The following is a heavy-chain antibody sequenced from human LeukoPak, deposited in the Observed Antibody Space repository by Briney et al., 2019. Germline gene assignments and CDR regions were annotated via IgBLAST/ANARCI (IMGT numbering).Heavy chain of an antibody. CDR2: ISNSGDDT. V-gene: IGHV3-23*01. D-gene: IGHD3-10*02. Sequence: GGSLRLSCGASGFIFSTYAMSWVRQAPGKGLEWVAGISNSGDDTYYADSVKGRFSISRDNSKNTLYLQMNSLGAEDTALYYCAKDVRGYNRPFDYWGQGTLVTVSS. CDR1: GFIFSTYA. J-gene: IGHJ4*02. CDR3: AKDVRGYNRPFDY.